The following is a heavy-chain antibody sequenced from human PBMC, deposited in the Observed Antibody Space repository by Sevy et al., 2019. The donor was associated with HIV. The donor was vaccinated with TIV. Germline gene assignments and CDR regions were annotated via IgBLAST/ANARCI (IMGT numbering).Heavy chain of an antibody. CDR2: INHSGST. Sequence: SETLSLTCAVYGGSFSGYYWSWIRQPPGKGLEWIGEINHSGSTNYNPSLKSRVTISVDTSKNQFSLKLSSVTAADTAVYYCARVPVQGVIYYYYYGMDVWGQGTTVTVSS. CDR3: ARVPVQGVIYYYYYGMDV. J-gene: IGHJ6*02. V-gene: IGHV4-34*01. D-gene: IGHD3-10*01. CDR1: GGSFSGYY.